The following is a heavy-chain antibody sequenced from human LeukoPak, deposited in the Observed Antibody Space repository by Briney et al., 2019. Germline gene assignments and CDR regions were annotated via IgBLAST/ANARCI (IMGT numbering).Heavy chain of an antibody. J-gene: IGHJ3*02. D-gene: IGHD3-9*01. V-gene: IGHV4-59*12. CDR3: ARAGVDILRYFDWLSRDAFDI. Sequence: PSETLSLTCTVSGGSISSYYWSWIRQPPGKGLEWIGYIYYSGSTNYNPSLKSRVTISVDTSKNQFSLKLSSVTAADTAVYYCARAGVDILRYFDWLSRDAFDIWGQGTMVTVSS. CDR2: IYYSGST. CDR1: GGSISSYY.